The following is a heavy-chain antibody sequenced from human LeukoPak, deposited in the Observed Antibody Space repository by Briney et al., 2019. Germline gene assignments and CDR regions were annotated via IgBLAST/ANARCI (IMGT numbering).Heavy chain of an antibody. J-gene: IGHJ4*02. V-gene: IGHV3-21*01. CDR3: ATEYYYGSGSSPPSADY. Sequence: GGSLRLSCAASGFTFSSYSMNWVRQAPGKGLEWVSSISSSSSYIYYADSVKGRFTISRDNAKNSLYLQMNSLRAEDTAVYYCATEYYYGSGSSPPSADYWGQGTLVTVSS. CDR2: ISSSSSYI. CDR1: GFTFSSYS. D-gene: IGHD3-10*01.